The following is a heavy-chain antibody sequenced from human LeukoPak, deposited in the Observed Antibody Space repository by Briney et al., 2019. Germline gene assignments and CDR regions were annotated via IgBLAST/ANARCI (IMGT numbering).Heavy chain of an antibody. V-gene: IGHV3-48*04. D-gene: IGHD5-18*01. CDR3: ARTRGYSYGLIDY. Sequence: GGSLRLSCAPPGFTFSTYSINWVRQAPGKGLEWVSYISSSSGTIYYADSVKGRFTISRDNAKNSLYLQMNSLRAEDTAVYYCARTRGYSYGLIDYWGQGTLVTVSS. J-gene: IGHJ4*02. CDR2: ISSSSGTI. CDR1: GFTFSTYS.